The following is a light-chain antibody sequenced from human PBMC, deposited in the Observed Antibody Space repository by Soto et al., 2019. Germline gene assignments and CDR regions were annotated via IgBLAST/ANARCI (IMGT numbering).Light chain of an antibody. CDR3: QQRSSWPRMYT. J-gene: IGKJ2*01. CDR1: QSDGNY. V-gene: IGKV3-11*01. Sequence: SVLTQSPATLSLSPGERATLSCRASQSDGNYTAWYQQKPGHPPRLLIYDVSNRATSVPARFSGSGSGTDFTLTISSLEPEDFGVYHCQQRSSWPRMYTFGQGTKLEI. CDR2: DVS.